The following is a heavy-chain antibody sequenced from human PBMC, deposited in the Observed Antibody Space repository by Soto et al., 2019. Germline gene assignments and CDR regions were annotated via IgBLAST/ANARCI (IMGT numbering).Heavy chain of an antibody. CDR1: GGSISSYY. CDR2: ISYSGST. D-gene: IGHD2-21*02. V-gene: IGHV4-59*12. Sequence: SETLSLTCSVSGGSISSYYWSWIRQPPGKGLEWIGYISYSGSTKYNPSLKSRLTISVDTSKNQFSLKLSSVTAADTAVYYCARGPFLAYCGGDCYTLYYYYYYGMDVWGQGTTVTVSS. J-gene: IGHJ6*02. CDR3: ARGPFLAYCGGDCYTLYYYYYYGMDV.